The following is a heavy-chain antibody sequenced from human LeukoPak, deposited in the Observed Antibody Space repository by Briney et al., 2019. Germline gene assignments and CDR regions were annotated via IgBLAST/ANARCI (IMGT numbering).Heavy chain of an antibody. CDR1: GYTFTSYY. Sequence: ASVKVSCKASGYTFTSYYVHWVRQAPGQGLEWMGIINPSGGSTSYAQKFQGRVTMTRDTSTSTVYMELSSLRSEDTAVYYCAIHDSYDFWSGFVLDYWGQGTLVTVSS. V-gene: IGHV1-46*01. CDR3: AIHDSYDFWSGFVLDY. D-gene: IGHD3-3*01. J-gene: IGHJ4*02. CDR2: INPSGGST.